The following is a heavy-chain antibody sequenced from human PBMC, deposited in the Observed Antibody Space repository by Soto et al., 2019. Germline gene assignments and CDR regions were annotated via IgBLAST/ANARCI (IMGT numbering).Heavy chain of an antibody. CDR2: IYYSGSI. J-gene: IGHJ4*02. Sequence: SETLSLTCTVSGDSISSLYWSWIRQPPGKGLEWIGYIYYSGSINYNPSLKSRVTISVDPSKNQFSLRLSSVTAADTAVYYCAKSLWDTSGWKTDYWGQGTLVNVS. D-gene: IGHD6-19*01. CDR3: AKSLWDTSGWKTDY. CDR1: GDSISSLY. V-gene: IGHV4-59*01.